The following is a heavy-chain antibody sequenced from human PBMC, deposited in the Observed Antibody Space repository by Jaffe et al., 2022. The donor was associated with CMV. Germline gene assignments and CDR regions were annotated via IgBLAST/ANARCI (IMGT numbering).Heavy chain of an antibody. CDR3: ARLLSMVRVKKATPYYYYMDV. J-gene: IGHJ6*03. D-gene: IGHD3-10*01. CDR2: INHSGST. Sequence: QVQLQQWGAGLLKPSETLSLTCAVYGGSFSGYYWSWIRQPPGKGLEWIGEINHSGSTNYNPSLKSRVTISVDTSKNQFSLKLSSVTAADTAVYYCARLLSMVRVKKATPYYYYMDVWGKGTTVTVSS. V-gene: IGHV4-34*01. CDR1: GGSFSGYY.